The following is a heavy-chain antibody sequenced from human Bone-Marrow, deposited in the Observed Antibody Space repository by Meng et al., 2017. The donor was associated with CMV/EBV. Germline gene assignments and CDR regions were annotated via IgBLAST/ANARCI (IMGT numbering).Heavy chain of an antibody. J-gene: IGHJ6*02. V-gene: IGHV1-18*01. D-gene: IGHD3-3*01. CDR3: ARDHYDFWSGYYGYYYYYYGMDV. CDR2: ISAYNGNT. Sequence: ASVKVSCKASGYTFTSYGNSWVRQAPGQGLEWMGWISAYNGNTNYAQQLQGRVTMTTDTSTSTAYMELRSLRSADTAVYYCARDHYDFWSGYYGYYYYYYGMDVWGQGTTVTVSS. CDR1: GYTFTSYG.